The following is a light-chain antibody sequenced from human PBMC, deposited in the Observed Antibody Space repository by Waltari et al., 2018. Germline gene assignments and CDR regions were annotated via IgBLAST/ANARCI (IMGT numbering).Light chain of an antibody. CDR3: CSYAGGATWL. J-gene: IGLJ2*01. Sequence: QSALTQPASVSESPGQSITISCTGTSSDVGGYNFVSWYQQSGKAPKLMIYEDTRRPSGVSDRFSGSKSGNTASLTISGLQAEDEADYYCCSYAGGATWLFGGGTKLTVL. CDR2: EDT. CDR1: SSDVGGYNF. V-gene: IGLV2-23*01.